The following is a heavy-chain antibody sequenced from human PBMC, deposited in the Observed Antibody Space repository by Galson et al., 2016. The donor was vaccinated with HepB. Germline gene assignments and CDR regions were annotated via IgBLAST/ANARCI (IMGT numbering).Heavy chain of an antibody. CDR2: IIPIYGTT. CDR3: AKESRAARDFDF. V-gene: IGHV1-69*01. J-gene: IGHJ4*02. Sequence: GHGLEWMGGIIPIYGTTNYAQKFKGRVSITADESTRTAYMELSSLRAEDTATYYCAKESRAARDFDFWGQGTLVIVSS. D-gene: IGHD6-6*01.